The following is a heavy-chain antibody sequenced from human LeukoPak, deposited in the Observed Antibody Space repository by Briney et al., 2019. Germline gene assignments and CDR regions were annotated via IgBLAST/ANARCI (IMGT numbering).Heavy chain of an antibody. J-gene: IGHJ4*02. Sequence: SETLSLTCTVSGGSISSGGYYWSWIRQPPGKGLEWIGYIYHSGSTYYNPSLKSRVTISVDRSKNQFSLKLSSVTAADTAVYYCARAPQTYSSSWYDYWGQGTLVTVSS. CDR2: IYHSGST. CDR1: GGSISSGGYY. V-gene: IGHV4-30-2*01. CDR3: ARAPQTYSSSWYDY. D-gene: IGHD6-13*01.